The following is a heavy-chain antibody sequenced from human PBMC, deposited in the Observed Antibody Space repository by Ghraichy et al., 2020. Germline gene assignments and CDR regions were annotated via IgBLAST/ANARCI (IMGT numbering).Heavy chain of an antibody. Sequence: GGSLRLSCAASGFSFSTYAMSWVRQAPGKGLEWVSAISGSGGSTYYADSVKGRFTISRDNSKNTLYLQMNSLRAEDTAVYYCAKERVCRGYFDYWGQGTLVPGSS. V-gene: IGHV3-23*01. CDR2: ISGSGGST. J-gene: IGHJ4*02. CDR1: GFSFSTYA. CDR3: AKERVCRGYFDY. D-gene: IGHD3-16*01.